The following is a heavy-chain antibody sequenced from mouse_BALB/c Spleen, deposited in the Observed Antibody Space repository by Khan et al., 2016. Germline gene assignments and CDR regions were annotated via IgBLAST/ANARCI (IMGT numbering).Heavy chain of an antibody. V-gene: IGHV1-9*01. CDR1: GYTFSNYW. CDR2: IFPGSGSP. J-gene: IGHJ2*01. Sequence: QVQLQQSGSELMKPGASVKISCKATGYTFSNYWIEWIIQRPGHGLEWIGEIFPGSGSPNYYEKFKGKTTFTADTSSNTAYMHLSSLTSEDSAVYYCARNYRDDNKYYFDYWGQGTTLTVSS. CDR3: ARNYRDDNKYYFDY. D-gene: IGHD2-14*01.